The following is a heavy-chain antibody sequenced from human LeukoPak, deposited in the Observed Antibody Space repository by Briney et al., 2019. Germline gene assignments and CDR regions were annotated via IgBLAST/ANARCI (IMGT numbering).Heavy chain of an antibody. CDR3: ARPLYYHDSSGYLS. D-gene: IGHD3-22*01. CDR2: INYSGST. J-gene: IGHJ4*02. V-gene: IGHV4-34*01. CDR1: GGSFSGYY. Sequence: SETLSLTCAVYGGSFSGYYWSWIRQPPGKGLEWIGEINYSGSTNYNPSLKSRVTISVDTSKDQFSLKLSSVTAADTAVYYCARPLYYHDSSGYLSWGQGTLVTVSS.